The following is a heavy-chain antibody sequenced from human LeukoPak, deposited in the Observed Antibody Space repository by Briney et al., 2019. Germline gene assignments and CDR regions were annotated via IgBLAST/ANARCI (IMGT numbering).Heavy chain of an antibody. CDR3: ARGVSSTSNLDY. D-gene: IGHD2-2*01. Sequence: ASVKVSCMASGYTFTGYYMHWVRQAPGQGLEWMGWINPNSGGTNYAQKFQGRVTMTRDTSISTAYMELSRLRSDDTAVYYCARGVSSTSNLDYWGQGTLVTVSS. CDR2: INPNSGGT. J-gene: IGHJ4*02. V-gene: IGHV1-2*02. CDR1: GYTFTGYY.